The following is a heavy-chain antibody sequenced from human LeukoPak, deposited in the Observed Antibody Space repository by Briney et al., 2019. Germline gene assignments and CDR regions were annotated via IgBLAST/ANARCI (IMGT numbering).Heavy chain of an antibody. Sequence: SETLSLTCTVSGGSISSYYWSWIRQPPGKGLEWVGYIYYSGGTNYNPSLKSRVTISVHTSKNQFSLKLNSVTAADTAVYYCARKAPYYYDGSGPLGTYYFDYWGQGTLVTVSS. CDR1: GGSISSYY. D-gene: IGHD3-22*01. CDR3: ARKAPYYYDGSGPLGTYYFDY. CDR2: IYYSGGT. J-gene: IGHJ4*02. V-gene: IGHV4-59*12.